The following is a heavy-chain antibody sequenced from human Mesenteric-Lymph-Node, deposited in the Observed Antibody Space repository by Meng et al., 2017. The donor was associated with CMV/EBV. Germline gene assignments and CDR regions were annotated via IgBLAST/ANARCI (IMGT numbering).Heavy chain of an antibody. J-gene: IGHJ4*02. CDR1: VGSISGCY. Sequence: VGSISGCYWNWIRQPPGKGLEYIEYFYNSGNNNYSHSLRSRVTMSVNSSNNQFSLRLSSVTAADTAVYYCERAKSRDYGGNSGLFDYWGEGSLVTVSS. CDR3: ERAKSRDYGGNSGLFDY. D-gene: IGHD4-23*01. CDR2: FYNSGNN. V-gene: IGHV4-59*01.